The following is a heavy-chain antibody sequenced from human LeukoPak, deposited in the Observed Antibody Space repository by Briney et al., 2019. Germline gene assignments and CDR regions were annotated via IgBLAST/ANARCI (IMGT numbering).Heavy chain of an antibody. CDR1: GGSFSGYY. D-gene: IGHD2-15*01. J-gene: IGHJ4*02. Sequence: SETLSLTCAVYGGSFSGYYWSWIRQPPGKGLEWIGEINHSGSTNYHPALKRRVTISVDTSKNQFSLKLRSVTDEDTAVYYCARGGRDIVVVVAATWAYYFDYWGQGTLVTVSS. CDR2: INHSGST. CDR3: ARGGRDIVVVVAATWAYYFDY. V-gene: IGHV4-34*01.